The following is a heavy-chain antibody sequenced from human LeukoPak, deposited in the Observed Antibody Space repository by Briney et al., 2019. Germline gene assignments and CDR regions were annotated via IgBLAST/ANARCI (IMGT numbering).Heavy chain of an antibody. CDR2: IKSDGSST. CDR3: ARSDFFDY. CDR1: GLTLSGYW. Sequence: GGSLRLSCAGSGLTLSGYWMHWVRQAPGKGLVWVSRIKSDGSSTTYADSVKGRFTISRDNAKNTLYLQMNSLGAEDTAVYYCARSDFFDYWGQGTLVTVSS. V-gene: IGHV3-74*01. J-gene: IGHJ4*02.